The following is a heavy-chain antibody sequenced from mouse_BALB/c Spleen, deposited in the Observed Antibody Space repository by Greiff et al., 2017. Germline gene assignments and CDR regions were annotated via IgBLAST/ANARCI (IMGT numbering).Heavy chain of an antibody. CDR3: ARRGTYYGNYDAMDY. Sequence: EVKLVESGGGLVKPGGSLKLSCAASGFTFSSYAMSWVRQTPEKRLEWVASISSGGSTYYPDSVKGRFTISRDNARNILYLQMSSLRSEDTAMYYCARRGTYYGNYDAMDYWGQGTSVPVSS. J-gene: IGHJ4*01. D-gene: IGHD2-1*01. CDR1: GFTFSSYA. V-gene: IGHV5-6-5*01. CDR2: ISSGGST.